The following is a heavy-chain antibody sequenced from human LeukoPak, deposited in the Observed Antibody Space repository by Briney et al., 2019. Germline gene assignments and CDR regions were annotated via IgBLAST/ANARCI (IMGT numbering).Heavy chain of an antibody. CDR2: INPNSGNT. CDR1: GYTFTSYD. V-gene: IGHV1-8*01. D-gene: IGHD2-2*01. CDR3: ARVRGPSKGILDIVVVPAANARTFDP. Sequence: ASVKVSCKASGYTFTSYDINWVRQATGQGLEWMGWINPNSGNTGYAQKFQGRVTMTRNTSISTAYMELSSLRSEDTAVYYCARVRGPSKGILDIVVVPAANARTFDPWGQGTLVTVSS. J-gene: IGHJ5*02.